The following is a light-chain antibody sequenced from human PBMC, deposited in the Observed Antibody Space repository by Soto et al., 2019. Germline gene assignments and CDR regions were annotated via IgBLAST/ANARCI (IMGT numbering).Light chain of an antibody. CDR3: QPYNSYSEA. CDR1: QTISIW. Sequence: DIHMTESPSTLSGSVGDRVTITCRAIQTISIWLAWYQQKPGKAPKLLIYKASTLKSGVPSRFSGSGSGTEFTLTISSLQPDDFATFYCQPYNSYSEAFGQGTKVDIK. CDR2: KAS. J-gene: IGKJ1*01. V-gene: IGKV1-5*03.